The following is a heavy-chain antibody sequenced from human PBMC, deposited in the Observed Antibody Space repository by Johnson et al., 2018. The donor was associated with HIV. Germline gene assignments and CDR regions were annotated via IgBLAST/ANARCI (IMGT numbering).Heavy chain of an antibody. V-gene: IGHV3-30-3*01. CDR1: GFTFSSYA. J-gene: IGHJ3*02. CDR3: ARDRGRWLQFFTTPDAFDI. Sequence: VQLVESGGGVVQPGRSLRLSCAASGFTFSSYAMHWVRQAPGKGLEWVAVISYDGSNKYYADSVKGRFTISRDNSKNTLYLQMNSLRAEDTAVYYCARDRGRWLQFFTTPDAFDIWGQWTMVTVSS. CDR2: ISYDGSNK. D-gene: IGHD5-24*01.